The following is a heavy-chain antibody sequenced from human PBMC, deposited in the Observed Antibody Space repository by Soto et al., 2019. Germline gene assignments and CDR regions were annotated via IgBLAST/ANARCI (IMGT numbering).Heavy chain of an antibody. Sequence: GGSLRLSCVASGFNFNNYNLHWVRQAPSNSLESVAVISFDGTTDYYADSVKGRFTVSRDNFKNILSLQMDSLRPEDTAVYYCARDNRDCSAFNCYNPGSVFGLDVWGQGTTVTVSS. CDR2: ISFDGTTD. V-gene: IGHV3-30-3*01. J-gene: IGHJ6*02. D-gene: IGHD2-15*01. CDR3: ARDNRDCSAFNCYNPGSVFGLDV. CDR1: GFNFNNYN.